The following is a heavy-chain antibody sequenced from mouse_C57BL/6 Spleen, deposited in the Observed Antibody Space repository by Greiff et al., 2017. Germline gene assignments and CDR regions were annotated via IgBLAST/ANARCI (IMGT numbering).Heavy chain of an antibody. Sequence: EVQLQESGPGLVKPSQSLSLTCSATGYSITGGYYWNWIRQFPRNILEWRGFLSYDGSNNYNASLKNRISFTRDTSKNQFFLKLNSVTTEDTATYYGARDARYGDYWGQGTTLTVSS. V-gene: IGHV3-6*01. CDR3: ARDARYGDY. J-gene: IGHJ2*01. CDR1: GYSITGGYY. CDR2: LSYDGSN. D-gene: IGHD1-1*01.